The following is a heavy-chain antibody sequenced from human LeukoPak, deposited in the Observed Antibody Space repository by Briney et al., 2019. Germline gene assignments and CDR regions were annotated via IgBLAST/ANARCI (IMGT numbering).Heavy chain of an antibody. CDR3: ARDFSRARVDRFDP. CDR1: GYTFTSYG. J-gene: IGHJ5*02. Sequence: GSVKVSCKASGYTFTSYGISWVRQAPGQGLEWMGWISGYDGKTNYAQKFQGRVTMTTDTSTNTAYMELRTLRSDDTAVYYCARDFSRARVDRFDPWGQGTLVTVSS. D-gene: IGHD2-2*01. V-gene: IGHV1-18*01. CDR2: ISGYDGKT.